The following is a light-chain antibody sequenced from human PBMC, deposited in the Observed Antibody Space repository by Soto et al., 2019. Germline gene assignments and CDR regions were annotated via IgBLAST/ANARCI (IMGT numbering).Light chain of an antibody. CDR3: HQCGRSPAYG. CDR1: QSVSSSSY. Sequence: EIVLTQSPGTLSLSPGERATLSCRARQSVSSSSYLAWYQQKPGQAPRLLIYGASSRATGIPDRFSGSGSERDFPLSIRRLEHEDVAGYYCHQCGRSPAYGCGEATKLEIK. J-gene: IGKJ2*03. CDR2: GAS. V-gene: IGKV3-20*01.